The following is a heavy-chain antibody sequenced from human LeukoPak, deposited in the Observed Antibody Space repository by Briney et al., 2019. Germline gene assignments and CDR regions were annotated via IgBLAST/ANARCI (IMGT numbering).Heavy chain of an antibody. CDR3: AREAGRGTDMDV. J-gene: IGHJ6*03. V-gene: IGHV4-61*01. CDR2: IYYSGST. Sequence: SETLSLTCTVSGDSISSGFYYWSWIRQPPGKGLEWIGYIYYSGSTNYNPSLKSRVTISVDTSKNQFSLKLSSVTAADTAVYYCAREAGRGTDMDVWGKGTTVTVSS. CDR1: GDSISSGFYY.